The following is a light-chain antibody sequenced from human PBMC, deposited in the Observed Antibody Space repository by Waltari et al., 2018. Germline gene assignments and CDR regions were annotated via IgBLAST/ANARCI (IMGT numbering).Light chain of an antibody. CDR1: QSLLYNSNDKND. CDR2: WAS. V-gene: IGKV4-1*01. CDR3: QQYYIRLT. Sequence: DIVMTQSPDSLAVSLGERVTINCKASQSLLYNSNDKNDLAWYQQKPGPPPKMLLYWASTRLSAFPDRLRGSGASTDFTLTFSSLQAEDVALYYCQQYYIRLTCAQGTRVEIK. J-gene: IGKJ1*01.